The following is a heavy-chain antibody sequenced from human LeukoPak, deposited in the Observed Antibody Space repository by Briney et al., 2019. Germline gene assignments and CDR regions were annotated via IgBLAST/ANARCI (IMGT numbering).Heavy chain of an antibody. V-gene: IGHV1-18*01. CDR1: GYTFTSYG. CDR2: ISAYNGNT. CDR3: ARDVWARSIADLRGFDY. D-gene: IGHD6-6*01. J-gene: IGHJ4*02. Sequence: GASVKVSCKASGYTFTSYGISWVRQAPGQGLEWMGWISAYNGNTNYAQKLQGRVTVTTDTSTSTAYMELRSLRSDDTAVYYCARDVWARSIADLRGFDYWGQGTLVTVSS.